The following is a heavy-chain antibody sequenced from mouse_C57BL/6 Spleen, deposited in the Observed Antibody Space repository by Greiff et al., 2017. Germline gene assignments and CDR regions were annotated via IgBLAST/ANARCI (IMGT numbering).Heavy chain of an antibody. D-gene: IGHD6-2*01. CDR3: DRAASSVSLDYYAMDY. V-gene: IGHV1-53*01. Sequence: QVQLQQPGSELVKPGASVKLSCKASGYTFTSYWMHWVKQRPGQGLVWIGDINPSNGGTIYNEKFKSKATLTVDKSSSTAYMQLSSLTSENSAFYYGDRAASSVSLDYYAMDYWGQGTSVTVSS. J-gene: IGHJ4*01. CDR2: INPSNGGT. CDR1: GYTFTSYW.